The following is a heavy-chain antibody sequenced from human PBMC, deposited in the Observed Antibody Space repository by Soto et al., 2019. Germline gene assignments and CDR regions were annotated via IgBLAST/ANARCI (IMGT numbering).Heavy chain of an antibody. V-gene: IGHV4-34*01. J-gene: IGHJ4*02. CDR1: GGSFSGYY. D-gene: IGHD3-10*01. CDR3: ARPYGSGSYYRRPYYFDY. Sequence: PSETLSLTCAVYGGSFSGYYWSWIRQPPGKGLEWIGEINHSGSTNYNPSLKSRVTISVDTSKNQFSLKLSSVTAADTAVYYCARPYGSGSYYRRPYYFDYWGQGTLVTVSS. CDR2: INHSGST.